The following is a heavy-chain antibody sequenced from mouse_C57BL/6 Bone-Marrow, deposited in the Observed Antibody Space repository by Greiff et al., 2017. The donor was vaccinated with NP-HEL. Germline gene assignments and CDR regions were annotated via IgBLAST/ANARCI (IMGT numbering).Heavy chain of an antibody. J-gene: IGHJ3*01. Sequence: QVHVKQPGAELVKPGASVKLSCKASGYTFTSYWMHWVKQRPGQGLEWIGMIHPNSGSTNYNEKFKSKATLTVDKSSSTAYMQLSSLTSEDSAVYYCAREGSSYWFAYWGQGTLVTVSA. CDR1: GYTFTSYW. V-gene: IGHV1-64*01. D-gene: IGHD1-1*01. CDR3: AREGSSYWFAY. CDR2: IHPNSGST.